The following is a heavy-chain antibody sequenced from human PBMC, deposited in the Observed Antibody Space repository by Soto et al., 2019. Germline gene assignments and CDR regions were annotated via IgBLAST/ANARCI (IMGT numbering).Heavy chain of an antibody. CDR3: ARYGSGILFDY. Sequence: SETLSLTCAVYGGSFSGYYWSWIRQHPEKGLEWIGYIYYSGTTYYNPSLKSRVTTSVDTSKNQFSLKLTSVTAADTAVYYCARYGSGILFDYWGQGALVTVSS. D-gene: IGHD3-10*01. J-gene: IGHJ4*02. V-gene: IGHV4-34*01. CDR2: IYYSGTT. CDR1: GGSFSGYY.